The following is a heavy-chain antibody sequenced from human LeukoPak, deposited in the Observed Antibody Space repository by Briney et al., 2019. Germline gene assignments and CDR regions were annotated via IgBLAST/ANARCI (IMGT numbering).Heavy chain of an antibody. D-gene: IGHD3-10*01. J-gene: IGHJ6*03. CDR3: AKDYRYYGSGSHMDV. CDR2: IRYDGSNK. V-gene: IGHV3-30*02. Sequence: PGGSLRLSCAASGFTFDDYAMHWVRQAPGKGLEWVAFIRYDGSNKYYADSVKGRFTISRDNSKNTLYLQMNSLRAEDTAVYYCAKDYRYYGSGSHMDVWGKGTTVTISS. CDR1: GFTFDDYA.